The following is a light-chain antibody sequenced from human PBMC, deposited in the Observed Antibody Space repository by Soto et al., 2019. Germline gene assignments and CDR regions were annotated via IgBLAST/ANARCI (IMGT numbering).Light chain of an antibody. CDR2: EVS. CDR3: CSYTGNTTPV. CDR1: SSDLGSYDY. V-gene: IGLV2-14*01. J-gene: IGLJ3*02. Sequence: QSALTQPASVSGSPGQSITISCTGTSSDLGSYDYVSWYQEHPGKAPKLLIYEVSNRPSGVSNRFSGSKSGYTASLTISGLQADDEADYHCCSYTGNTTPVFGGGTKLTVL.